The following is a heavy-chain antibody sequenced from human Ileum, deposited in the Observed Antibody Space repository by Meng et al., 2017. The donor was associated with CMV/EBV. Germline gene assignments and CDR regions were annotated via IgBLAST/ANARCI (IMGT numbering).Heavy chain of an antibody. CDR1: GYTFTGYY. D-gene: IGHD1-26*01. V-gene: IGHV1-2*02. Sequence: TCASSGYTFTGYYMHWVRQAPGQGLEWMGWINPTSGGTNNAQKLRGRVTMTRDTSISTAYMELSRLRSDDTAVYYCARDPGPGSYGYWGQGTLVTVSS. CDR2: INPTSGGT. J-gene: IGHJ4*02. CDR3: ARDPGPGSYGY.